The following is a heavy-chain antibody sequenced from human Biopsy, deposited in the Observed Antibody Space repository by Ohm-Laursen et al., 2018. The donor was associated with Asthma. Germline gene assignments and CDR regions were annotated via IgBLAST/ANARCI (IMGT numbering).Heavy chain of an antibody. D-gene: IGHD2-2*01. Sequence: GASVKVSCKSLGGTFNTYVIGWVRQAPGQGLEWKGGINSVFGTTTYPQKFQDRVTITADDSTSTVYVELSSLRSEDTAVYYCARKAGSCISRTCYSLDFWGQGTLVTVSS. V-gene: IGHV1-69*13. CDR2: INSVFGTT. CDR3: ARKAGSCISRTCYSLDF. J-gene: IGHJ4*02. CDR1: GGTFNTYV.